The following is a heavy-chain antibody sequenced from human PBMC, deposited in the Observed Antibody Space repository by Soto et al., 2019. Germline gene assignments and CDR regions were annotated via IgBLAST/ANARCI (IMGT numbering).Heavy chain of an antibody. V-gene: IGHV1-18*01. CDR2: ISAYNGNT. CDR3: ARDGSGYYLFDY. Sequence: ASVEVSCKACGYTFTSYGISWVRQAPGQGLEWMGWISAYNGNTNYAQKLQGRVTMTTDTSTSTAYMELRSLRSDDTAVYYCARDGSGYYLFDYWGQGTLVPVSS. CDR1: GYTFTSYG. J-gene: IGHJ4*02. D-gene: IGHD5-12*01.